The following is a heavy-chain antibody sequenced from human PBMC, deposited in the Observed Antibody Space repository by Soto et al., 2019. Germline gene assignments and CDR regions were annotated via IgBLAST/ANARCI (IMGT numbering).Heavy chain of an antibody. CDR1: GFTFSGYT. CDR2: ITSGSSYI. Sequence: PGGSLRLSCAASGFTFSGYTMNWVRQAPGKGLEWVSSITSGSSYIYYADSVKGRFTISGDNAKNSLYLQINSLRAEDTAMYYCARSSFDYWGQGTLVTVSS. CDR3: ARSSFDY. J-gene: IGHJ4*02. V-gene: IGHV3-21*01.